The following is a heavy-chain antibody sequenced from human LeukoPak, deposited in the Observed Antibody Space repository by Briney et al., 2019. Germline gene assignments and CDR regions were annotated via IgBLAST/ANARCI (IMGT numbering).Heavy chain of an antibody. CDR2: INHSGST. D-gene: IGHD1-26*01. CDR3: ARGDGSSFDY. CDR1: GGSFSGYY. J-gene: IGHJ4*02. Sequence: SETLSLTCAVYGGSFSGYYWSWIRQPPGKGLEWIGEINHSGSTNYNPSLKSRVTISVDTSKNQFSLKLSSVTAADTAVYYRARGDGSSFDYWGQGTLVTVSS. V-gene: IGHV4-34*01.